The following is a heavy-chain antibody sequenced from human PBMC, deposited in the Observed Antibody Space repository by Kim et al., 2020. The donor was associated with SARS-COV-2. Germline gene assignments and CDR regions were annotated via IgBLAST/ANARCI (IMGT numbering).Heavy chain of an antibody. J-gene: IGHJ4*02. CDR1: GFTFSTYA. CDR3: AKEAPTETTRAFDD. V-gene: IGHV3-23*01. D-gene: IGHD1-1*01. CDR2: ITVSGAHT. Sequence: GGSLRLSCTTSGFTFSTYAMTWVRQAPGKGLEWVSFITVSGAHTYYADSVKGRFSISRDNSKNTLYLQMDSLTAEDTAVYYCAKEAPTETTRAFDDWGQGTLVTVSS.